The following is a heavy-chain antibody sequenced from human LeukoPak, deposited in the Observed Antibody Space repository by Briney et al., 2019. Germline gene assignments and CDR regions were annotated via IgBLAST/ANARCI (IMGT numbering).Heavy chain of an antibody. V-gene: IGHV1-2*02. Sequence: ASVKVSCKASGYTFTGYYMHWVRQAPGQGLEWMGWINPNSGGTNYAQKFQGRVTMTRDTSISTAYMELSRLRSDDTAVYYCARVLDFWGGYGDYWGQGTLVTVSS. J-gene: IGHJ4*02. CDR2: INPNSGGT. D-gene: IGHD3-3*01. CDR1: GYTFTGYY. CDR3: ARVLDFWGGYGDY.